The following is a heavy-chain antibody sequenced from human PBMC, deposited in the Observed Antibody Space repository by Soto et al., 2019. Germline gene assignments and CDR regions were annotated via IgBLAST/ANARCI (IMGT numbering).Heavy chain of an antibody. CDR1: GFTFTSSA. J-gene: IGHJ4*02. CDR3: ARGYYDILTGHYWVPGYFDY. V-gene: IGHV1-58*01. Sequence: SVKVSCEASGFTFTSSAVQWVRQARGQRLEWIGWIVVGSGNTNYAQKFQERVTITRDMSTSTAYMELRSLRSDDTAVYYCARGYYDILTGHYWVPGYFDYWGQGTLVTVSS. D-gene: IGHD3-9*01. CDR2: IVVGSGNT.